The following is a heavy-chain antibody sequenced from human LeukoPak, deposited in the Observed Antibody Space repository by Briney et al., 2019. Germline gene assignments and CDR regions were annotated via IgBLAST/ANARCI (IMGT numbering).Heavy chain of an antibody. CDR3: AKDRGYGGNLDYYGMDV. CDR1: GFIFSTYW. D-gene: IGHD4-23*01. CDR2: IKPDGGER. V-gene: IGHV3-7*05. J-gene: IGHJ6*02. Sequence: PGGSLRLSCTASGFIFSTYWMSWVRLAPGKGLEWVANIKPDGGERYYVDSVRGRFTISRHNSKNTLYLQMNSLRAEDTAVYYCAKDRGYGGNLDYYGMDVWGQGTTVTVSS.